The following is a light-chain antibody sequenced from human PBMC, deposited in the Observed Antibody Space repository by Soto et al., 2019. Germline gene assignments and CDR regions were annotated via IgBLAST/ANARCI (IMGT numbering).Light chain of an antibody. V-gene: IGLV1-51*01. CDR2: EDT. CDR3: ATWDRSLRVVV. CDR1: TSNIAYNY. J-gene: IGLJ3*02. Sequence: QSVLTQPPSVSAAPGQKVSISCSGTTSNIAYNYVSWYQRIPETAPKLVIYEDTKRPSGIPDRFSGSKSASSATLGITGLQTGDEADYYCATWDRSLRVVVFGGGTKVTVL.